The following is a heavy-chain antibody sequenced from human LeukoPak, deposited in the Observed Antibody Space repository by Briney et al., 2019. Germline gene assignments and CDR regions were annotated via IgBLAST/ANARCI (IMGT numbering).Heavy chain of an antibody. CDR3: ARDSLYDSSGYDAFDI. CDR1: GFTFSSYT. D-gene: IGHD3-22*01. V-gene: IGHV3-21*01. CDR2: FSGSTGYT. Sequence: GGSLRLSCAASGFTFSSYTMNWVRHAPGKGLEWVSSFSGSTGYTYYADSVRGRFTISRDNAKNSLYLQMNSLRAEDTAVYYCARDSLYDSSGYDAFDIWGQGTMVTVSS. J-gene: IGHJ3*02.